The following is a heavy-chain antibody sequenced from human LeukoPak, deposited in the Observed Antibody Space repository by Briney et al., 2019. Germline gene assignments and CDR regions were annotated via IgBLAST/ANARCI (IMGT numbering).Heavy chain of an antibody. CDR2: LDPADGET. CDR1: GYTLTDLS. J-gene: IGHJ4*02. V-gene: IGHV1-24*01. Sequence: ASVKVSCKVSGYTLTDLSTHWVRQAPGKGLDWMGGLDPADGETIYARKCQGRVTMTEGPSTDTAYMEMNSLRSEDTAVYYCATHWTTVITGLVYWGQGTLVSVSS. D-gene: IGHD4-17*01. CDR3: ATHWTTVITGLVY.